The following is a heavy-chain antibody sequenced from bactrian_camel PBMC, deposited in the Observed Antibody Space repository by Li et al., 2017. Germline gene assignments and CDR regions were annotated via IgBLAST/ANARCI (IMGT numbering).Heavy chain of an antibody. Sequence: HVQLVESGGGSVQAGGSSRLSCAASEVIDSSNCMGWFRQRPGKEREGVAAIDTDGSTCYVDSVKGRFTISQDNSKSTTWLQMNNLKLDDTAMYYCAPDSSPQMGCYWTRGTQVTVS. J-gene: IGHJ4*01. D-gene: IGHD3*01. CDR3: APDSSPQMGCY. CDR1: EVIDSSNC. V-gene: IGHV3S53*01. CDR2: IDTDGST.